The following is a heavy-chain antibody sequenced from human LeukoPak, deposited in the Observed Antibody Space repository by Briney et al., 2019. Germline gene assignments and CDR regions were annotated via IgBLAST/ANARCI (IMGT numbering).Heavy chain of an antibody. CDR2: IYYSGST. D-gene: IGHD6-13*01. CDR3: ASEPRYSSSYFFDP. CDR1: GGSISSSSYY. V-gene: IGHV4-39*01. Sequence: SETLSLTCTVSGGSISSSSYYWGWLRQPPGKGLEWVGSIYYSGSTYYNPSLKSRVTISVDTSKNQFSLKLSSVTAADTAVYYCASEPRYSSSYFFDPWGQGTLVTVSS. J-gene: IGHJ5*02.